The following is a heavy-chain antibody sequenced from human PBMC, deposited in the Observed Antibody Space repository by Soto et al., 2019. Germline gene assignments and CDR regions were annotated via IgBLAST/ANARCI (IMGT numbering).Heavy chain of an antibody. Sequence: ASVKVSCKASGYTFTSYGISWVRQAPGQGLEWMGWISAYSGNTNYAQKHQGRVTMTTNTSKSTAYMKLRSLRSDDTAVFYCARDRVNDFWGTGAYWGQGTLVTVSS. CDR1: GYTFTSYG. J-gene: IGHJ4*02. D-gene: IGHD3-3*01. CDR3: ARDRVNDFWGTGAY. CDR2: ISAYSGNT. V-gene: IGHV1-18*01.